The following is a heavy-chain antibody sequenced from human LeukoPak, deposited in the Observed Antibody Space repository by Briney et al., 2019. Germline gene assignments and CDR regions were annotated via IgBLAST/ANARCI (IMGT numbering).Heavy chain of an antibody. CDR1: GFTFSSYE. CDR2: ISSSSSYI. V-gene: IGHV3-21*01. D-gene: IGHD3-22*01. Sequence: GGSLRLSCAASGFTFSSYEMNWVRQAPGKGLEWVSSISSSSSYIYYADSVKGRFTISRDNAQNSLYLQMNSLRAEDTAVYYCARDRAYYYDSSGYYPASDAFDIWGQGTMVTVSS. CDR3: ARDRAYYYDSSGYYPASDAFDI. J-gene: IGHJ3*02.